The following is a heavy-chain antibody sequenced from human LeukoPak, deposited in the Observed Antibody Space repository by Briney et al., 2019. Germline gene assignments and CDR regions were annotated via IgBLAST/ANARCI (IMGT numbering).Heavy chain of an antibody. Sequence: GGSLRLSCAASGFTFSNYAMHWVRQAPGKGLEWVSSISSSSSYIYYADSVKGRFTISRDNAKNSLYLQMNSLRAEDTAVYYCARAGYDYVWGSYRDGDYFDYWGQGTLVTVSS. CDR2: ISSSSSYI. D-gene: IGHD3-16*02. V-gene: IGHV3-21*01. CDR3: ARAGYDYVWGSYRDGDYFDY. J-gene: IGHJ4*02. CDR1: GFTFSNYA.